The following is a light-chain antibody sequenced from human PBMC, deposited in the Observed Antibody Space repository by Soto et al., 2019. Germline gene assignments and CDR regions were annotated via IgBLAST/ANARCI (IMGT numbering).Light chain of an antibody. Sequence: QSVLTQPPSASGTPGQRVTISCSGSSSNIGSTTVSWYQQLPGTAPKVLIYTNDQRPSGVPDRFSGSKSGTSASLAISGLQSEDAADYYCAAWDDRLDGWVFGGGTKLTVL. CDR1: SSNIGSTT. CDR3: AAWDDRLDGWV. J-gene: IGLJ3*02. V-gene: IGLV1-44*01. CDR2: TND.